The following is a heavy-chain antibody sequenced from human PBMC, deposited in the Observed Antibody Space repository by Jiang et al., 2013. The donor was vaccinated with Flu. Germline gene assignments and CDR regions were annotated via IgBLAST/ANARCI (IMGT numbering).Heavy chain of an antibody. J-gene: IGHJ3*02. CDR1: GYTFTGYY. D-gene: IGHD3-22*01. CDR2: INPNRGGT. Sequence: GAEVKKPGASVKVSCKASGYTFTGYYIHWVRQAPGQGLEWMGWINPNRGGTSSSQKFQGRVTMTRDTSISTAYMELSRLRSDDTAVYYCARCAVKYDSSGFDDAFDIWGQGTMVTVSS. CDR3: ARCAVKYDSSGFDDAFDI. V-gene: IGHV1-2*02.